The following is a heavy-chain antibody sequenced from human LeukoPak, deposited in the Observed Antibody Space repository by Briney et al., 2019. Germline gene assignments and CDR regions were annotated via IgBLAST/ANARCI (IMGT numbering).Heavy chain of an antibody. J-gene: IGHJ4*02. CDR3: ARDPEATVVTPVDY. D-gene: IGHD4-23*01. CDR1: GYTFTSYG. CDR2: ISAYNGNT. V-gene: IGHV1-18*01. Sequence: ASVKVSCKASGYTFTSYGISWVRQAPGQGLEWMGWISAYNGNTNYAQNLQGRVTMTTDTSTSTAYMELRSLRSDDTAVYYCARDPEATVVTPVDYWGQGALVTVSS.